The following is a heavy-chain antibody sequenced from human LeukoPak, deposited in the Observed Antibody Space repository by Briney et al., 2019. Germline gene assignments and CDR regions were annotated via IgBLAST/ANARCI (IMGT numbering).Heavy chain of an antibody. J-gene: IGHJ6*04. Sequence: SETLSLTCTVSGGSISSYYWSWIRQPAGKGLEWIGRINTSGSTNYNPSLKSRVTMSVDTSKNQFSLKLSSVTAADTAVYYCASHYDILTGLDVWGKGTTVTISS. V-gene: IGHV4-4*07. CDR1: GGSISSYY. D-gene: IGHD3-9*01. CDR2: INTSGST. CDR3: ASHYDILTGLDV.